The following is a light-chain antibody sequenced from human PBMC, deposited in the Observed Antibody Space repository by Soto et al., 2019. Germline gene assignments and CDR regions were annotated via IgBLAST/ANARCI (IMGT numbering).Light chain of an antibody. Sequence: DIQMTQSPSSLSASVGDIVTITCRASQDISVYLAWYQQKPGKVPKLLIYSASTLQSGVPSRFSGSGSGTDFTLTISSLQPEDVATYYCQKFNTAPLTCGQGTRLEIK. V-gene: IGKV1-27*01. J-gene: IGKJ5*01. CDR2: SAS. CDR1: QDISVY. CDR3: QKFNTAPLT.